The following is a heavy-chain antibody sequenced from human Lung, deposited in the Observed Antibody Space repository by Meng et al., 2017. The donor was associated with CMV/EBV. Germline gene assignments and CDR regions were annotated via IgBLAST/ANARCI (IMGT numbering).Heavy chain of an antibody. D-gene: IGHD5-18*01. CDR3: ARGARRLNSPYHYYYGMDV. CDR2: IYYSGST. CDR1: GGSISSYY. J-gene: IGHJ6*02. V-gene: IGHV4-59*01. Sequence: SXTLSPXCTVSGGSISSYYWSWIRQPPGKGLEWIGYIYYSGSTNYNPSLKSRVTISVDTSKNQFSLKLSSVTAADTAVYYCARGARRLNSPYHYYYGMDVWGQGXTVTVSS.